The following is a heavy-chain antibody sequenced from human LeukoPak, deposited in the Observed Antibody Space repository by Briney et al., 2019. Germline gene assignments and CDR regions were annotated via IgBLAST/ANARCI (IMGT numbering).Heavy chain of an antibody. Sequence: ASVKVSCKASGYTLTSYGISWVRQAPGQGLEWMGGIIPIFGTANYAQKFQGRVTITADESTSTAYMELSSLRSEDTAVYYCYGMDVWGQGTTVTVSS. V-gene: IGHV1-69*13. CDR3: YGMDV. J-gene: IGHJ6*02. CDR1: GYTLTSYG. CDR2: IIPIFGTA.